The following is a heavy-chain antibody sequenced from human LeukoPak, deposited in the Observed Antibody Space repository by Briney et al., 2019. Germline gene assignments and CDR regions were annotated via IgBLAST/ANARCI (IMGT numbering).Heavy chain of an antibody. CDR1: GYTFTGYY. Sequence: ASVKVSCKASGYTFTGYYMHWVRQAPGQGLEWMGWINPNSGGTNYAQKFQGRVTMTRDTSISTAYMELSRLRSDDTAVYYCARMCCSSTSKEIDYWGQGTLVTVPS. CDR3: ARMCCSSTSKEIDY. D-gene: IGHD2-2*01. J-gene: IGHJ4*02. V-gene: IGHV1-2*02. CDR2: INPNSGGT.